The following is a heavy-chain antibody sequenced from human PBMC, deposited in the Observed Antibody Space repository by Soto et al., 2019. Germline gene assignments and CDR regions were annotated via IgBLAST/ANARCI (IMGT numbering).Heavy chain of an antibody. CDR2: TYYRSQWYS. D-gene: IGHD2-21*01. Sequence: QVQLQQSGPGLVKPSQTLSLTCDISGDSVSSSSAAWNWIRQSPSRGLEWLGRTYYRSQWYSDYAVSVKSRITINPDTSKNQISLQMNSVTPEDTAVYYCARDTDSPFDPWGQGTLVTVSS. CDR1: GDSVSSSSAA. CDR3: ARDTDSPFDP. V-gene: IGHV6-1*01. J-gene: IGHJ5*02.